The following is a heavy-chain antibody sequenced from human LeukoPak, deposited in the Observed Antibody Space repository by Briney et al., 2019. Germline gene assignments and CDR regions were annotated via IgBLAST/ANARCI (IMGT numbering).Heavy chain of an antibody. D-gene: IGHD2/OR15-2a*01. CDR2: INPNSGGT. CDR1: GDTFTGYY. Sequence: ASVKVSCKASGDTFTGYYMHWVRQAPGQGLEWMGWINPNSGGTNYAQKFQGRVTMTRDTSISTAYMELSRLRSDDTAVYYCARDSMDYYYYMDVWGKGTTVTVSS. V-gene: IGHV1-2*02. CDR3: ARDSMDYYYYMDV. J-gene: IGHJ6*03.